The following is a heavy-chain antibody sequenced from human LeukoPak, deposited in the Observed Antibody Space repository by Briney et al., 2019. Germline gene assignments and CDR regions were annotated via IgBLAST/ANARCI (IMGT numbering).Heavy chain of an antibody. CDR3: AIVLDIVVVDAFDI. CDR2: ISAYNGNT. J-gene: IGHJ3*02. Sequence: ASVKVSCKASGYTFTSYGISWVRQAPGQGLEWMGWISAYNGNTNYAQKLQGRVTMTTDTSTSTAYMELRSLRSDDTAVYYCAIVLDIVVVDAFDIWGQGTMVTVSS. V-gene: IGHV1-18*01. D-gene: IGHD2-2*03. CDR1: GYTFTSYG.